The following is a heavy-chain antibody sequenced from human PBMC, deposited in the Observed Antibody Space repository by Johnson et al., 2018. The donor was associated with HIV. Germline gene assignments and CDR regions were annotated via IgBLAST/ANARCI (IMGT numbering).Heavy chain of an antibody. CDR1: GFTFSDYY. CDR3: ASWSSRADAFDI. D-gene: IGHD1-26*01. Sequence: QVQLVESGGGLVKPGGSLRLSCAASGFTFSDYYISWIRQAPGKGLEWVSVIYSGDTTYYADSVKGRFTISRDNAKNSLYLQMNSLRAEDTALYYCASWSSRADAFDIWGQGTMVTVSS. CDR2: IYSGDTT. J-gene: IGHJ3*02. V-gene: IGHV3-11*01.